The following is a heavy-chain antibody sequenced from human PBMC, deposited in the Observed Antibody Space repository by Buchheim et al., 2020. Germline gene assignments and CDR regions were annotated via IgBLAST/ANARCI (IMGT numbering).Heavy chain of an antibody. Sequence: QVQLQESGPGLVKPSETPSLTCTVSGGSISSYYWSWIRQPPGKGLEWIGYIYYSGSTNYNPSLKSRVTISVDTSKNQFSLKLSSVTAADTAVYYCARALNTAMVRDDNWFDPWGQGTL. V-gene: IGHV4-59*01. D-gene: IGHD5-18*01. CDR3: ARALNTAMVRDDNWFDP. CDR2: IYYSGST. J-gene: IGHJ5*02. CDR1: GGSISSYY.